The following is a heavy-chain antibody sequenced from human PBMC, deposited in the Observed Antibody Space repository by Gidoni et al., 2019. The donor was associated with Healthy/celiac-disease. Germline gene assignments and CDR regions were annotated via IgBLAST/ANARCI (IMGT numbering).Heavy chain of an antibody. Sequence: TLSLTCTGSGGSIISYYWRWIRQPPGKGLEWMGYIYYSGTTNYNPSLKSRVTISVDTSKNQFSLKLSSVTAADTAVYYCARLLPHGSPDYWGQGTLVTVSS. CDR2: IYYSGTT. V-gene: IGHV4-59*08. CDR3: ARLLPHGSPDY. D-gene: IGHD5-12*01. J-gene: IGHJ4*02. CDR1: GGSIISYY.